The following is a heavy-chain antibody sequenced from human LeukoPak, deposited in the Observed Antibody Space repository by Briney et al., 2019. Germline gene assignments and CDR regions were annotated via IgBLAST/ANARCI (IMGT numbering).Heavy chain of an antibody. D-gene: IGHD6-6*01. Sequence: PSETLSLTCTVSGGSISSSSYYWGWIRQPPGKGLEWIGSIYYSGSTYYNPSLKSRVTISVDTSKNQFSLRLSSVTAADTAVYYCAGLRIEYSSSSSDYWGQGTLVTVSS. CDR3: AGLRIEYSSSSSDY. CDR2: IYYSGST. V-gene: IGHV4-39*07. CDR1: GGSISSSSYY. J-gene: IGHJ4*02.